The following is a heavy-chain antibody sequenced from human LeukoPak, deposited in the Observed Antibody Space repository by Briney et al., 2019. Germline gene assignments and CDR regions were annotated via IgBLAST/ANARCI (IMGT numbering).Heavy chain of an antibody. CDR3: VRAFAPRYCFGSNCPFDY. V-gene: IGHV3-48*01. CDR1: GFTFSTYS. Sequence: PGGSLRLSCAASGFTFSTYSMNWVRQAPGKGLEWISYIISGSNTIYYSDSVKGRFTISRDNAKNSLYLQMNSLRAEDTAVYYCVRAFAPRYCFGSNCPFDYWGQGALVTVSS. J-gene: IGHJ4*02. CDR2: IISGSNTI. D-gene: IGHD2-15*01.